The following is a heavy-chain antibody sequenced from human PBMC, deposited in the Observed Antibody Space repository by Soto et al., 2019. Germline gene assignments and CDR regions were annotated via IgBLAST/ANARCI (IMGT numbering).Heavy chain of an antibody. D-gene: IGHD3-22*01. Sequence: ASVKVSFKASGYTFTGYYMHWVRQAPGQGLEWMRWINPNSGGTNYAQKFQGWVTMTRDTSISTAYMELSRLRSDDTAVYYCASSPSYYDSSGYYYLNFDYWGQGTLVTVS. J-gene: IGHJ4*02. CDR3: ASSPSYYDSSGYYYLNFDY. V-gene: IGHV1-2*04. CDR2: INPNSGGT. CDR1: GYTFTGYY.